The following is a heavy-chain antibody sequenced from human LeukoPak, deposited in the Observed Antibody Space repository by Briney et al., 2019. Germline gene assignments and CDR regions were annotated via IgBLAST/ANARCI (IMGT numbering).Heavy chain of an antibody. J-gene: IGHJ3*02. CDR3: ATNYYGSGSYENAFDI. CDR1: GYTFTSYA. Sequence: ASVKVSCKASGYTFTSYAMHWVRQAPGQRLEWMGWINAGNGNTKYSQKFQGRVTITRDTSASTAYMEPSSLRSEDTAVYYCATNYYGSGSYENAFDIWGQGTMVTVSS. CDR2: INAGNGNT. D-gene: IGHD3-10*01. V-gene: IGHV1-3*01.